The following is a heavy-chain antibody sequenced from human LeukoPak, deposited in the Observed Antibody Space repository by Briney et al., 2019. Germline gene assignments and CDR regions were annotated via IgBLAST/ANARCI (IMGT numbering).Heavy chain of an antibody. J-gene: IGHJ4*02. CDR1: GVSISDYY. V-gene: IGHV4-59*01. CDR3: ARSTYGYSFDY. Sequence: PSETLSLTCTLSGVSISDYYWSWIRQPPGKGLEWIGYIYYSGSTNYNPSLKSRVTISVDTSKNQFSLKLTSVTAADTAVYYCARSTYGYSFDYWGQGTLVTVSS. CDR2: IYYSGST. D-gene: IGHD3-10*01.